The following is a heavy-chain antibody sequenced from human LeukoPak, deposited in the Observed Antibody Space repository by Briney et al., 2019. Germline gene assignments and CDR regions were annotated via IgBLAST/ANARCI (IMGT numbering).Heavy chain of an antibody. J-gene: IGHJ4*02. CDR2: INGDGSAT. V-gene: IGHV3-74*01. Sequence: GGSLRLSCAASRFTFSSYWMHWVRQAPGKGLVWVSHINGDGSATIYADSVKGRFTISRDNSKNTLYLQMNSLRAEDTAVYYCANSVLYYFDYWGQGTLVTVSS. D-gene: IGHD3-10*01. CDR1: RFTFSSYW. CDR3: ANSVLYYFDY.